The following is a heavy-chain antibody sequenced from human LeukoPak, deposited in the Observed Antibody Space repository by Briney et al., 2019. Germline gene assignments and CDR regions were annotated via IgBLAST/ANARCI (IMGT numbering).Heavy chain of an antibody. CDR1: GFTFSSYS. D-gene: IGHD6-13*01. CDR3: ARDQAIGQQLVDY. V-gene: IGHV3-48*04. Sequence: GGSLRLSCAASGFTFSSYSMNWVRQAPGKGLEWVSYISSSSTIYYADSVKGRFTISRDNAKNSLYLQMNSLRAEDTAVYYCARDQAIGQQLVDYWGQGTLVTVSS. J-gene: IGHJ4*02. CDR2: ISSSSTI.